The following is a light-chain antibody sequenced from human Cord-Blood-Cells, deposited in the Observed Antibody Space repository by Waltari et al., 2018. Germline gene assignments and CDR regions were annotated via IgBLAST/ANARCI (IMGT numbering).Light chain of an antibody. V-gene: IGKV4-1*01. CDR2: CAS. CDR3: QQYYSTPYT. CDR1: KSVLYSSNNNNY. J-gene: IGKJ2*01. Sequence: DIVMTQSPDPLAVSLGERATINCKSSKSVLYSSNNNNYLAWYQQKPGQPPKLLIYCASTRESGVPDRFSGSGSGTDFTLTISSLQAEDVAVYYCQQYYSTPYTFGQGTKLEIK.